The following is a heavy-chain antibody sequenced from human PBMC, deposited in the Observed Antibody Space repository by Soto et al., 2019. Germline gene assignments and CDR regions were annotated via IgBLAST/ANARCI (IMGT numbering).Heavy chain of an antibody. CDR3: AKAPEDIVIMVYTMDY. Sequence: EVQLLESGGGLVQPGGSLRLTCAASGFTFSNYAMTWVRQAPGKGLEWVSSISDSGRTNYADSVKGRFTISRDNSKSTLYLQMNSLRADDSAIYYCAKAPEDIVIMVYTMDYWGQGTLVTVSS. V-gene: IGHV3-23*01. CDR1: GFTFSNYA. CDR2: ISDSGRT. D-gene: IGHD2-8*01. J-gene: IGHJ4*02.